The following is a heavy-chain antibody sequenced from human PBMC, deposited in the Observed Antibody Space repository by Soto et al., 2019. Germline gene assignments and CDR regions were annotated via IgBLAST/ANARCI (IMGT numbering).Heavy chain of an antibody. CDR2: INPRSGGA. V-gene: IGHV1-2*04. Sequence: ASVKVSCKASGYTFTDYYIYWVRQAPGQGLQWLGKINPRSGGASPSQQFRGSVTMTADTSTSTAYMELRSLTSDDTAVYYCARERGTYINYYYGMDVWGQGTTVTVSS. CDR1: GYTFTDYY. D-gene: IGHD3-16*01. J-gene: IGHJ6*02. CDR3: ARERGTYINYYYGMDV.